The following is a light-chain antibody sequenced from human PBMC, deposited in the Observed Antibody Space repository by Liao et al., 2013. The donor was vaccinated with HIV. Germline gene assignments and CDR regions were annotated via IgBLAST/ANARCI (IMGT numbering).Light chain of an antibody. CDR3: QVWDRGTSFV. Sequence: SYVLTQPPSVSVAPGNTARITCGGDNIGSESVHWYQQKSGQAPVLVMYHGIDRPSGISKRFSGSNTENTATLTISRAEAGDEADYYCQVWDRGTSFVFGSGTKVTVL. J-gene: IGLJ1*01. V-gene: IGLV3-21*01. CDR2: HGI. CDR1: NIGSES.